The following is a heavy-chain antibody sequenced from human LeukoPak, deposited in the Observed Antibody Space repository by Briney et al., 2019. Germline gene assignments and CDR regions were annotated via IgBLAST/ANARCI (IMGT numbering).Heavy chain of an antibody. Sequence: PGGSLRLSCAASGFTFSSYEMNWVRQAPGRGLEWVSYISSSGSTIYYADSVKGRFTISRDNAKNSLYLRMNSLRAEDTAVYYCARDPRNKGFDPWGQGTLVTVSS. CDR2: ISSSGSTI. CDR1: GFTFSSYE. V-gene: IGHV3-48*03. J-gene: IGHJ5*02. CDR3: ARDPRNKGFDP. D-gene: IGHD1/OR15-1a*01.